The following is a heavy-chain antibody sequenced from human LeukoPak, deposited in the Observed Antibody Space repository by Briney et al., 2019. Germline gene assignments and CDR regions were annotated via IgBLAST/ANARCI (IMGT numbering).Heavy chain of an antibody. D-gene: IGHD2/OR15-2a*01. CDR3: ARDLSDDGY. CDR2: ISSSSSYI. V-gene: IGHV3-21*01. CDR1: GFSFSSYS. J-gene: IGHJ4*02. Sequence: GGSLRLSCAASGFSFSSYSMNWVRQAPGKGLECVSAISSSSSYIYYADSVKGRFTISRDNAKNSLYLQMNSLRAEDTAVYYCARDLSDDGYWGQGTLVTVSS.